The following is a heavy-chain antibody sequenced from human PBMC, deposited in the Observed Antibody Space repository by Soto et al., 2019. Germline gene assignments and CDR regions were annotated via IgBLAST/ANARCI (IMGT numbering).Heavy chain of an antibody. V-gene: IGHV2-5*02. J-gene: IGHJ4*02. CDR1: GFSLTARPVD. Sequence: QSTLTESGPTRVKPTQTLALTCTFSGFSLTARPVDVAWIRQPPGKALEWLAVIYWDDDKRYNPSLKSRLTIATATSKRKVVLTMAYIDTMDTATYFCVHRGGLTGSWYRGYLDHWGQGARETVS. D-gene: IGHD2-15*01. CDR3: VHRGGLTGSWYRGYLDH. CDR2: IYWDDDK.